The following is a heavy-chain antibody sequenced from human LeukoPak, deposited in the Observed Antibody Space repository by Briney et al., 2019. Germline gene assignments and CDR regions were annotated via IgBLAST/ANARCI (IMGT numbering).Heavy chain of an antibody. CDR3: ARHYPPDYTFDC. CDR2: ISYSGST. D-gene: IGHD4-4*01. Sequence: SETLSLTCAVYGGSFSGYYWSWIRQPPGKGLEWIGYISYSGSTNYNPSLKSRVAISVDTSKNQFSLKLSSVTAADTAVYFCARHYPPDYTFDCWGQGTLVTVSS. J-gene: IGHJ4*02. CDR1: GGSFSGYY. V-gene: IGHV4-59*08.